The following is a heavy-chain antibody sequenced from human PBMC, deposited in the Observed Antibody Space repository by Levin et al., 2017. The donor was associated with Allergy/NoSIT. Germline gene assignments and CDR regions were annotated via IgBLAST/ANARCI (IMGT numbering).Heavy chain of an antibody. CDR2: IYWDDDK. J-gene: IGHJ4*02. D-gene: IGHD2-15*01. Sequence: SGPTLVKPTQTLTLTCTFSGFSLSTSGVGVGWIRQPPGKALEWLALIYWDDDKRYSPSLKSRLTITKDTSKNQVVLTMTNMDPVDTATYYCAHRRGGRDCSGGSCYSFDYWGQGTLVTVSS. CDR1: GFSLSTSGVG. V-gene: IGHV2-5*02. CDR3: AHRRGGRDCSGGSCYSFDY.